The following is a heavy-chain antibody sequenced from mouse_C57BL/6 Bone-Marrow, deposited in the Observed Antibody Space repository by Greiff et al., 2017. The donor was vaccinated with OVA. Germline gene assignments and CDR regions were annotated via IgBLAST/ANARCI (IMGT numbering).Heavy chain of an antibody. J-gene: IGHJ1*03. Sequence: EVKLMESGGGLVQPGGSLKLSCAASGFTFSDYGMAWVRQAPRKGPEWVAFISNLAYSIYYADTVTGRFTISRENAKNTLYLEMSSLRSEDTAMYYCARHLTGPYYWYLDVWGKGTTVTVSS. CDR1: GFTFSDYG. CDR2: ISNLAYSI. D-gene: IGHD4-1*01. CDR3: ARHLTGPYYWYLDV. V-gene: IGHV5-15*01.